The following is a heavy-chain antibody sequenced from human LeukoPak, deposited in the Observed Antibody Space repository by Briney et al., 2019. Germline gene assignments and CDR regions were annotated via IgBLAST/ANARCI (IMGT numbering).Heavy chain of an antibody. Sequence: PGGSLRLSCVASGFTVSSNYMNWVRQTPGKMLEWVSGIDTSGVRTGYGAAARGRFTISRDSSTNTLYLQMNSLSVEDTAVYYCARSERDYNYSSGRDVWGKGTTVTVSS. V-gene: IGHV3-53*01. CDR2: IDTSGVRT. D-gene: IGHD1-1*01. J-gene: IGHJ6*04. CDR1: GFTVSSNY. CDR3: ARSERDYNYSSGRDV.